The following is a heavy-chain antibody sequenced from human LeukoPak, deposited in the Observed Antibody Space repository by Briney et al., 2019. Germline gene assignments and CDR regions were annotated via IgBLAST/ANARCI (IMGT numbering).Heavy chain of an antibody. CDR2: ISYDGSNK. D-gene: IGHD3-3*01. J-gene: IGHJ3*02. CDR1: GFTFSNYA. V-gene: IGHV3-30-3*01. Sequence: GGSLRLSCAASGFTFSNYAMHWVRQAPGKGLEWVGVISYDGSNKYYADSVKGRFTISRDNSKNTLYLQMNSLRAEDTAVYYCARVDDFCSEWSGAFDIWGQGTMVTVSS. CDR3: ARVDDFCSEWSGAFDI.